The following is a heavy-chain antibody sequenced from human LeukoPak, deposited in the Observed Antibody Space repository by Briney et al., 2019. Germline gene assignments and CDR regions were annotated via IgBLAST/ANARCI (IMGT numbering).Heavy chain of an antibody. Sequence: SETLSLTCTISGGSMSNYYWSWIRQPPGKGLEWIGYIYYSGSTNYNPSLKSRVTMSVDTSKNQFSLKLSSVTAADTAVYYCARGNPFDPWGQGTLVTVSS. CDR1: GGSMSNYY. V-gene: IGHV4-59*12. J-gene: IGHJ5*02. D-gene: IGHD1-14*01. CDR3: ARGNPFDP. CDR2: IYYSGST.